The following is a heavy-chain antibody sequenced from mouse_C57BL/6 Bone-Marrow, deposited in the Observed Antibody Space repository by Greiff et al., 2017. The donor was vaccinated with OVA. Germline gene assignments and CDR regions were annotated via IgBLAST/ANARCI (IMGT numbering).Heavy chain of an antibody. CDR3: ARGGVITTVVARDY. Sequence: QVQLQQSGAELARPGASVKLSCKASGYTFTSYGISWVKQRTGQGLEWIGEIYPRGGNTYYNEKFKGKATLTADKSSSTAYMELRSLTSEDSAVYFCARGGVITTVVARDYWGQGTTLTVSS. J-gene: IGHJ2*01. CDR2: IYPRGGNT. CDR1: GYTFTSYG. D-gene: IGHD1-1*01. V-gene: IGHV1-81*01.